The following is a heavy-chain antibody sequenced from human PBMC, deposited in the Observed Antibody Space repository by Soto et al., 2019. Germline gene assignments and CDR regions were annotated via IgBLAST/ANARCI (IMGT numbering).Heavy chain of an antibody. CDR1: GGSMRNYY. D-gene: IGHD6-19*01. CDR3: ARVRSGYSSGWSLDY. V-gene: IGHV4-59*01. J-gene: IGHJ4*02. CDR2: IFYSGST. Sequence: QVQLQESGPGLVKPSETLSLTCTVSGGSMRNYYWSWIRQPPGKGLEWIAYIFYSGSTDYNPSLKSRVTISVDTSNNQFSLKLVSVTAADTAVYYCARVRSGYSSGWSLDYWGQGTLVTVSS.